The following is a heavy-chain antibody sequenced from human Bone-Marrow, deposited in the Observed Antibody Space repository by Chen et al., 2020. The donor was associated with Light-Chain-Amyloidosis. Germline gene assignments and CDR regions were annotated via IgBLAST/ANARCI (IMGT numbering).Heavy chain of an antibody. CDR2: MNPNSGNT. Sequence: QVQLVQSGAEVKKPGASVKVSCKASGYTFSSYDINWVRQATGQGLEWMGWMNPNSGNTGYAQKFQGRVTMTRNTSNSTAYSALSSLRSEDTAVDYCARVPGHYYCYGMDVWGQGTTVTVSS. J-gene: IGHJ6*02. CDR1: GYTFSSYD. CDR3: ARVPGHYYCYGMDV. D-gene: IGHD3-10*01. V-gene: IGHV1-8*01.